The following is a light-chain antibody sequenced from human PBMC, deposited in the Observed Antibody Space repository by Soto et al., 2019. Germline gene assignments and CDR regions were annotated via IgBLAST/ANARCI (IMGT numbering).Light chain of an antibody. CDR1: QSVTSNY. J-gene: IGKJ1*01. V-gene: IGKV3-20*01. CDR2: AAS. Sequence: EVVLTQSPGTVSLSPGERATLSCRASQSVTSNYLAWYQQKPGQAPRLLIYAASSRATGIPDRFSGSGSGTDFTLSISRLESEDFAGYYCQHDGSSVTWTFGQGTKVEIK. CDR3: QHDGSSVTWT.